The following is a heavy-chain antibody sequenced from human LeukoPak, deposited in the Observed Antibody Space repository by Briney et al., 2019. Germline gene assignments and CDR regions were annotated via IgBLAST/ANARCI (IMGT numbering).Heavy chain of an antibody. Sequence: SGPALVKPTQTLTLTCTFSGFSLTTSGMCVSWIRQPPGKALEWLARIDWDDDKYYSTSLRARLTISKDTSRNQVVLTMTNMDPVDTATYYCARIPPYCSGGSCYSTDLNFDYWGQGTLVSVSP. CDR3: ARIPPYCSGGSCYSTDLNFDY. CDR2: IDWDDDK. D-gene: IGHD2-15*01. CDR1: GFSLTTSGMC. V-gene: IGHV2-70*11. J-gene: IGHJ4*02.